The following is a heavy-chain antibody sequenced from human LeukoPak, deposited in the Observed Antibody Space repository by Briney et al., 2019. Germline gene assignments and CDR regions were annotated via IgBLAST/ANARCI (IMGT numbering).Heavy chain of an antibody. J-gene: IGHJ4*02. CDR2: ISASGGST. CDR1: GFTFDDYA. V-gene: IGHV3-23*01. CDR3: ARAPVAGPDY. D-gene: IGHD6-19*01. Sequence: GGSLRLSCAASGFTFDDYAMHWVRQAPGKGLEWVSAISASGGSTYYADSVKDRFTISRDNSKNTLYLQMNSLRAEDTAVYYCARAPVAGPDYWGQGTLVTVSS.